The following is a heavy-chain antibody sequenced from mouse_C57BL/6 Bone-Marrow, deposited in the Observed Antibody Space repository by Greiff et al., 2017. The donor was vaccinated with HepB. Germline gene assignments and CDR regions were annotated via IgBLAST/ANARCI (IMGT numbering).Heavy chain of an antibody. CDR3: ARGTSITAVVANPYFDV. V-gene: IGHV1-82*01. D-gene: IGHD1-1*01. Sequence: QVQLQQSGPELVKPGASVKISCKASGYAFSSSWMNWVKQRPGKGLEWIGRIYPGDGDTNYTGKFKGKATLTADKSSSTAYMQLSSLTSEDSAVYFCARGTSITAVVANPYFDVWGTGTTVTVSS. CDR2: IYPGDGDT. J-gene: IGHJ1*03. CDR1: GYAFSSSW.